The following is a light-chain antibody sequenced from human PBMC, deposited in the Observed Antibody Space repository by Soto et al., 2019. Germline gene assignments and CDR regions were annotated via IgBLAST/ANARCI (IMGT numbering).Light chain of an antibody. CDR1: QSISTF. CDR2: TTS. CDR3: QQSFTAPWT. V-gene: IGKV1-39*01. J-gene: IGKJ1*01. Sequence: DIQMTQSPSSLSASVGDRVTVTCRASQSISTFLNWYQQKPGKAPNLLIYTTSTLHGGVPSRFSGSGSGTDFTLTISSLQPEDFATYSCQQSFTAPWTFGQGTRVEI.